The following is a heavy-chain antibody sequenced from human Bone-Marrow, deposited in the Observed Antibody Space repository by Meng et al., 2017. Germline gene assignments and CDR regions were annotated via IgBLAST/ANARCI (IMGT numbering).Heavy chain of an antibody. D-gene: IGHD3-10*01. CDR2: IYYSAST. J-gene: IGHJ6*02. CDR3: ARDKALMVRGVSPLVYFYGMDV. Sequence: SETLSLTCTVSGGSVSSGSYYWSWIRQPPGKGLEWIGYIYYSASTNYNPSLKSRVTISVDTSKNQFSLKLSTVTAAETAVYYCARDKALMVRGVSPLVYFYGMDVWGQGTTVTVSS. V-gene: IGHV4-61*01. CDR1: GGSVSSGSYY.